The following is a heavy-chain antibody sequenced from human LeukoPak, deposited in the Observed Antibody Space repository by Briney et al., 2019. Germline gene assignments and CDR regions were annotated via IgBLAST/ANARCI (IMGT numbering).Heavy chain of an antibody. J-gene: IGHJ4*02. CDR3: ARDLRRLFDY. D-gene: IGHD3-16*01. Sequence: SVKVSCKASGGIFNSHAFSWVRQAPGQGLEWMGGIIPIFGKGNYAQKFQGKVTMTTDTSTSTAYMELRSLRSDDTAVYYCARDLRRLFDYWGQGTLVTVSS. V-gene: IGHV1-69*05. CDR2: IIPIFGKG. CDR1: GGIFNSHA.